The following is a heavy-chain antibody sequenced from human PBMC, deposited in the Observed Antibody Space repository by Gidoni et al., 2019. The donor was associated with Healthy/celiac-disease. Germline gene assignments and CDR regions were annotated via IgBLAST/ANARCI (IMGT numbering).Heavy chain of an antibody. Sequence: EVQLLASGGGLVQPGGSLRLSCAASGFPFRRSAMSWVRQAPGKGWEWVSAIRGSGGSTYYAGSVKGRLTISRDNSKNTLYLQMNSLRAEDTAVYYCAKSRGDYVWGSYRYTAFDYWGQGTLVTVSS. CDR3: AKSRGDYVWGSYRYTAFDY. D-gene: IGHD3-16*02. CDR2: IRGSGGST. V-gene: IGHV3-23*01. J-gene: IGHJ4*02. CDR1: GFPFRRSA.